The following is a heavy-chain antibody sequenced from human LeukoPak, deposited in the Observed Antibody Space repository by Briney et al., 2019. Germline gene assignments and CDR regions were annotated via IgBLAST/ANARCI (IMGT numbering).Heavy chain of an antibody. CDR2: ISSSGSTI. CDR3: AREFDSSGYLDY. D-gene: IGHD3-22*01. V-gene: IGHV3-48*03. J-gene: IGHJ4*02. Sequence: GGSLRLSCAASGFTFSSYEMNWVRQAPEKGLEWVSYISSSGSTIYYADSVKGRFTISRDNAKKSLYLQMNSLRAEDTAVYYCAREFDSSGYLDYWGQGTLVTVSS. CDR1: GFTFSSYE.